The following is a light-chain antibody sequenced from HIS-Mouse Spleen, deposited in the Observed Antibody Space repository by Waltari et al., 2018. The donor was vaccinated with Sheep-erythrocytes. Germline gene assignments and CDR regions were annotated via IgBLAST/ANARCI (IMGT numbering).Light chain of an antibody. CDR3: QAWDSSTWV. V-gene: IGLV3-1*01. CDR2: QDR. CDR1: KLGANY. J-gene: IGLJ3*02. Sequence: SYELTQPPLVSVPPGQTASTTCSGVKLGANYACWYQQRPSQSPVLVIYQDRKRPSVIPGRFSGSNSRNTATLTISGTQAMDEADYYCQAWDSSTWVFGGGTKLTVL.